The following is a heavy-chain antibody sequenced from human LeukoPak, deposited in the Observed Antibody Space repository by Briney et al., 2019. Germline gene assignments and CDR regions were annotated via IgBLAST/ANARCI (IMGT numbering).Heavy chain of an antibody. CDR1: GFTFSSYE. CDR3: ARALSGDSDY. CDR2: IKQDGSEK. D-gene: IGHD3-10*01. V-gene: IGHV3-7*04. J-gene: IGHJ4*02. Sequence: PGGSLRLSCAASGFTFSSYEMSWVRQAPGKGLEWVANIKQDGSEKYYVDSVKGRFTISRDNAKNSLYLQMNSLRAEDTAVYYCARALSGDSDYWGQGTLVTVSS.